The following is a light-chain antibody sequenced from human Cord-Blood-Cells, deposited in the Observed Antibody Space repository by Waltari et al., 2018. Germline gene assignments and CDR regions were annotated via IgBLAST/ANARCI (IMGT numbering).Light chain of an antibody. V-gene: IGLV2-23*01. J-gene: IGLJ1*01. CDR3: CSYTGSITYV. Sequence: QSALTKPASVSGSPGQSITLSCTGTSSDVGSYNLVSWYQHHPGKAPKLIIYEGRKPPSGVSNRFSGSKSGNTASLTISGLQAEDEADYYFCSYTGSITYVYGTVTKFT. CDR1: SSDVGSYNL. CDR2: EGR.